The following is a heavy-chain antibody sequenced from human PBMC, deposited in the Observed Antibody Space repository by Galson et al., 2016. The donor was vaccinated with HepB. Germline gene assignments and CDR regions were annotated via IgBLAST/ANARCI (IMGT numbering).Heavy chain of an antibody. CDR2: ISITSGYK. J-gene: IGHJ2*01. CDR1: GFTFSTYS. Sequence: LRLSCAASGFTFSTYSMNWVRQAPGKGLEWVSFISITSGYKYYADSLKGRVTISRDNAKNSLYLQMNSLRAEETAVYYCARPPEGDRRYFDLWGRGTLVTVSS. D-gene: IGHD3-16*01. CDR3: ARPPEGDRRYFDL. V-gene: IGHV3-21*01.